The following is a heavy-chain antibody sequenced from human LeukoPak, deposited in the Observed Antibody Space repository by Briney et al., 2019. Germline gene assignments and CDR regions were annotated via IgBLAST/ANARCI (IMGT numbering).Heavy chain of an antibody. J-gene: IGHJ3*02. CDR3: ARDLRLGDSSGYYYSAAFDI. D-gene: IGHD3-22*01. Sequence: PSETLSLTCTVSGGSISSGSYYWSWIRQPAGKGLEWIGHIYTSGSTNYNPSLKSRVTISVDTSKNQFSLKLSSVTAADTAVYYCARDLRLGDSSGYYYSAAFDIWGQGTMVTASS. CDR2: IYTSGST. V-gene: IGHV4-61*09. CDR1: GGSISSGSYY.